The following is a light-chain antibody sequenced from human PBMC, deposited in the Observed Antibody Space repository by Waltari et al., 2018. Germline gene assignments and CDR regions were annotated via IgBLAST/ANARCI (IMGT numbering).Light chain of an antibody. CDR3: QQYNNWPPWP. V-gene: IGKV3-15*01. Sequence: EIVMTQSPATLSVSPGERATISCRASQSVRNNLVWYQQKPGPAPRLLIDGAYTRVTGIPARFSGSGSGTEFTLTISSLQSEDFAVDYCQQYNNWPPWPFGQGPKVEIK. CDR2: GAY. CDR1: QSVRNN. J-gene: IGKJ1*01.